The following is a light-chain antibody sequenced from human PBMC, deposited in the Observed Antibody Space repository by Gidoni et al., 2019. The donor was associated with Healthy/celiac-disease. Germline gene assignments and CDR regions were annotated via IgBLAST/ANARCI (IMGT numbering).Light chain of an antibody. Sequence: PGQSITISCTGTSSDVGGYNYVSWYQQHPGKAPKLMIYDVSNRPSGVSNRFSGSKSGNTAALTISGLQAEDEADYYCSSYTSSTLFGGGTKLTVL. V-gene: IGLV2-14*04. CDR1: SSDVGGYNY. CDR2: DVS. CDR3: SSYTSSTL. J-gene: IGLJ2*01.